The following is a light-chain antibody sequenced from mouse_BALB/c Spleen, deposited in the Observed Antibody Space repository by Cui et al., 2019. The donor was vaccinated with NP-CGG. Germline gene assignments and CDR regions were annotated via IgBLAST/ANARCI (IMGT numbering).Light chain of an antibody. J-gene: IGLJ1*01. CDR2: GTN. CDR3: ALWYSNHWV. Sequence: HVLVIQVSALTTLPGETVTLTCRSSTGAVTTSNYANWVQEKPDHLFTGLIGGTNNRVPGVSARFSGYLIGDKAALTITGAQTEDEAIYFCALWYSNHWVFGGGTKLTVL. CDR1: TGAVTTSNY. V-gene: IGLV1*01.